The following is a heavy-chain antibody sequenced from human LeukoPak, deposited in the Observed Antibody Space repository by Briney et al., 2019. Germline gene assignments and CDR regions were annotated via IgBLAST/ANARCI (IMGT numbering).Heavy chain of an antibody. CDR2: ISGSGGST. Sequence: GGSLRLSCAASGFTFSSYAMSWVRQAPGKGLEWVSAISGSGGSTYYADSVKGRFTISRDNSKNTLYLQMNSLRAEDTAVYYCAKRTDLLWFGEWSFDYWGQGTLVTVSS. CDR3: AKRTDLLWFGEWSFDY. V-gene: IGHV3-23*01. CDR1: GFTFSSYA. D-gene: IGHD3-10*01. J-gene: IGHJ4*02.